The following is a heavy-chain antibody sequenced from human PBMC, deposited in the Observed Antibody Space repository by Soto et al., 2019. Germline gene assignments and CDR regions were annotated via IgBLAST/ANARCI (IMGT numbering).Heavy chain of an antibody. Sequence: PVGSLRLSCVGSGFSFSSYWMSCVRHSPGGGLEWVANIKQGGTEIHYVESVKGRFTIFRDNAKKSLYLQMSSLSAEDTAIYFCASYSGSYFHVGPERWGQGTLVTVSS. J-gene: IGHJ4*02. CDR2: IKQGGTEI. V-gene: IGHV3-7*01. CDR3: ASYSGSYFHVGPER. D-gene: IGHD1-26*01. CDR1: GFSFSSYW.